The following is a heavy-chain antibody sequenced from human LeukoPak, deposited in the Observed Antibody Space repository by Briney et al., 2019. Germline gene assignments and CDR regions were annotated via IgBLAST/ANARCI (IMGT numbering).Heavy chain of an antibody. CDR2: IRGNGERT. V-gene: IGHV3-23*01. D-gene: IGHD2-2*02. J-gene: IGHJ2*01. CDR1: GFPFSSYA. CDR3: VRNGCSATNCYIFLGEWYFDL. Sequence: PGGSLRLSCAASGFPFSSYAMGSVRQAPGKGLEWVSSIRGNGERTFYADSVKGRFTISRDNSKNTVSLQMTSLEAEDTAVYYCVRNGCSATNCYIFLGEWYFDLWGRGTLVTVSS.